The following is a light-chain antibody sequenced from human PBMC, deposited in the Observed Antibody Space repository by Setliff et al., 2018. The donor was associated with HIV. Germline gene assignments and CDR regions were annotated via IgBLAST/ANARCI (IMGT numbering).Light chain of an antibody. J-gene: IGLJ1*01. Sequence: ALTQPRSVSGSPGQSVTISCTGTSSDVGGYNYVSWYQQHPGKAPKLMIYDVSKRPSGVPDRFSGSKSGNTASLTISGLQAEDEADYYCCSYAGSYTYVFGTGTKVTVL. CDR3: CSYAGSYTYV. CDR1: SSDVGGYNY. V-gene: IGLV2-11*01. CDR2: DVS.